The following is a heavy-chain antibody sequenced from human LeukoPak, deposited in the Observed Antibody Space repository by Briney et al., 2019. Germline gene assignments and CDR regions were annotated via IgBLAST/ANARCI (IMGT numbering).Heavy chain of an antibody. CDR2: MNPNSGNT. CDR3: ARGFSKYDFWSGPYYYYYYMDV. V-gene: IGHV1-8*01. D-gene: IGHD3-3*01. CDR1: GYTFTSYD. Sequence: ASVKVSCKASGYTFTSYDINWVRQATGQGLEWMGWMNPNSGNTGYAQKFQGRVTMTRNTSISTAYMELSSLRSEDTAVYYCARGFSKYDFWSGPYYYYYYMDVWGKGTTVTVSS. J-gene: IGHJ6*03.